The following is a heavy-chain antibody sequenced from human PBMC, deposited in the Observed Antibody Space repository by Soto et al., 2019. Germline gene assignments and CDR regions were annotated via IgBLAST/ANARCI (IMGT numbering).Heavy chain of an antibody. Sequence: GGSLRLSXAASGFTFSSYAMSWVRQAPGKGLEWVSAISGSGGSTYYADSVKGRFTISRDNSKNTLYLQMNSLRAEDTAVYYRAKVGLRYYYDSRYFDYWGQGTLVTVSS. V-gene: IGHV3-23*01. J-gene: IGHJ4*02. D-gene: IGHD3-22*01. CDR3: AKVGLRYYYDSRYFDY. CDR1: GFTFSSYA. CDR2: ISGSGGST.